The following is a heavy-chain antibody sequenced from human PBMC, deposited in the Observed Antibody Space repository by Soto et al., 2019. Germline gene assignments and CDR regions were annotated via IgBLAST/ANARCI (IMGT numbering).Heavy chain of an antibody. V-gene: IGHV3-23*01. CDR3: AKVEGDGDTGD. J-gene: IGHJ4*02. CDR1: GFTFSSYA. D-gene: IGHD4-17*01. Sequence: EVQLLESGGGLVPPGGSLSLSCAASGFTFSSYATSWVRQAPGKGLGWVSAISGSGGSTYYADSVKGRFTISRDNAKDTLYVQMNSLRAEDTAVYYCAKVEGDGDTGDWGQGTLVTVST. CDR2: ISGSGGST.